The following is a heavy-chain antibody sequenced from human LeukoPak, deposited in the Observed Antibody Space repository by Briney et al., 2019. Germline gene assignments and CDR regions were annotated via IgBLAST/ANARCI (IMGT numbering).Heavy chain of an antibody. CDR3: ATHSPEWRYSGYYNYYYIDV. CDR1: GYTFTGYY. V-gene: IGHV1-2*02. CDR2: ISPNSGGT. J-gene: IGHJ6*03. D-gene: IGHD5-12*01. Sequence: ASVKVSCKASGYTFTGYYMHWVRQAPGQGLEWMGWISPNSGGTNYAQKFQGRVTMTRDTSISTAYMELSRLRSDDTAVYYCATHSPEWRYSGYYNYYYIDVWGKGTTVTVSS.